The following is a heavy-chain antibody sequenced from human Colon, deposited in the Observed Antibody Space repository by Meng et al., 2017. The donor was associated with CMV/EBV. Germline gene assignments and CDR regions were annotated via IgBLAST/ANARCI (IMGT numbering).Heavy chain of an antibody. V-gene: IGHV4-39*07. CDR1: SSGSICHC. Sequence: SSGSICHCCDWIWQRQGKGLELVGSIDYSGNTFNNPYLGSRGTISMDTSYNQFSLKVTSVSAADTAVYYCVRAGGSGFLEWLSTFDSWGQGTLVTVSS. CDR3: VRAGGSGFLEWLSTFDS. CDR2: IDYSGNT. J-gene: IGHJ5*01. D-gene: IGHD3-3*01.